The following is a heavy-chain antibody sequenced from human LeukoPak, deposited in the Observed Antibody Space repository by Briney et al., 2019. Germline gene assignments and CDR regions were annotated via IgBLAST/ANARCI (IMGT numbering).Heavy chain of an antibody. Sequence: SETLSLTCTVSGGSISNYYCSWIRQPPGKGLEWIGYTHTSGRSNYNPSLKSRVAISVDTSKNQFSLKLSSVTAADTAVYYCAATGRSGYWGQGTLVTVSS. CDR1: GGSISNYY. J-gene: IGHJ4*02. CDR3: AATGRSGY. V-gene: IGHV4-4*09. CDR2: THTSGRS.